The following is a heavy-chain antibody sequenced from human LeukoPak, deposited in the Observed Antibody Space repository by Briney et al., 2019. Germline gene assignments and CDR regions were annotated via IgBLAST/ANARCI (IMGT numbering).Heavy chain of an antibody. Sequence: ASVRLSCKTSGFTFARYGISWVRQAPGQGLEWMGWISGYNGDRNYAQKFQDRLTIITDTSTTTVYLELRSLRSDDTAVYYCVRDPSNSSGRYAYFDYGGQGARVTVSS. D-gene: IGHD3-22*01. V-gene: IGHV1-18*01. CDR2: ISGYNGDR. J-gene: IGHJ4*02. CDR3: VRDPSNSSGRYAYFDY. CDR1: GFTFARYG.